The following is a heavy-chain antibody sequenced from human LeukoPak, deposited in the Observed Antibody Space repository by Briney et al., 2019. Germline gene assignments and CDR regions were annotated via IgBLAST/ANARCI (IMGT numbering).Heavy chain of an antibody. CDR1: GFTFSSYA. D-gene: IGHD5-12*01. V-gene: IGHV3-30*04. CDR3: ARDGYSGYDYVDYFDY. J-gene: IGHJ4*02. Sequence: GGSPRLSCAASGFTFSSYAMHWVRQAPGKGLEWVAVISYDGSNKYYADSVKGRFTISRDNSKNTLYLQMNSLRAEDTAVYYCARDGYSGYDYVDYFDYWGQGTLVTVSS. CDR2: ISYDGSNK.